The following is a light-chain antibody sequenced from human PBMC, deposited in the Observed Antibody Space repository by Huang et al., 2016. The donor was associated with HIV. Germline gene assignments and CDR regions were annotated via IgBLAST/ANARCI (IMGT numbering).Light chain of an antibody. CDR3: QQYDSLPPT. V-gene: IGKV1-33*01. CDR1: QDISNY. CDR2: DAS. J-gene: IGKJ1*01. Sequence: DIQMTQSPSSLSASVGDRVAITCQASQDISNYLNWYQQKPGKAPKVLIYDASTWETGVQSRFSGSGSGTDCTFTISSLQPDDIATYYCQQYDSLPPTFGQGTKVEIK.